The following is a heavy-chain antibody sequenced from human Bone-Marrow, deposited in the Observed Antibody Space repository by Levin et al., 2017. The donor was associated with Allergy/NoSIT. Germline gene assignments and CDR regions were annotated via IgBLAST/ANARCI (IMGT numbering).Heavy chain of an antibody. J-gene: IGHJ4*02. V-gene: IGHV4-34*01. CDR3: ARVSPQRYSGYDPRLEQKGLGYFDY. Sequence: SETLSLTCAVYGGSFSGYYWSWIRQPPGKGLEWIGEINHSGSTNYNPSLKSRVTISVDTSKNQFSLKLSSVTAADTAVYYCARVSPQRYSGYDPRLEQKGLGYFDYWGQGTLVTVSS. CDR2: INHSGST. CDR1: GGSFSGYY. D-gene: IGHD5-12*01.